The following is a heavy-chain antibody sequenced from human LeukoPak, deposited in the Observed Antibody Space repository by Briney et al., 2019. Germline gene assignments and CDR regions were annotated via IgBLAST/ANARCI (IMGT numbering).Heavy chain of an antibody. Sequence: PGGSLRLSCAASGFIFSNYGMHWVRQAPGKGLEWVAVIWSDGSDKYYADSVRGRSTIFRDNSKNTLYLQMNSLRAEDTAVYYCAANYYDSSGYLMAWGQGTLVTVSS. V-gene: IGHV3-33*01. CDR3: AANYYDSSGYLMA. CDR2: IWSDGSDK. D-gene: IGHD3-22*01. J-gene: IGHJ5*02. CDR1: GFIFSNYG.